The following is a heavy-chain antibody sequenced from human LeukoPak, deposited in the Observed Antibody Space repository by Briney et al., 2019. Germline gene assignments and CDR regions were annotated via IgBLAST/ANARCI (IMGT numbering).Heavy chain of an antibody. CDR3: ARAGDYYVSGSYLGY. CDR1: GFTVSSNY. D-gene: IGHD3-10*01. J-gene: IGHJ4*02. CDR2: IYSGGST. Sequence: GGSLRLSCAASGFTVSSNYMSWVRQAPGKGLEWVSVIYSGGSTYYADSVKGRFTISRDNSKNTLYLQMNSLRAEGTAVYYCARAGDYYVSGSYLGYWGQGTLVTVSS. V-gene: IGHV3-53*01.